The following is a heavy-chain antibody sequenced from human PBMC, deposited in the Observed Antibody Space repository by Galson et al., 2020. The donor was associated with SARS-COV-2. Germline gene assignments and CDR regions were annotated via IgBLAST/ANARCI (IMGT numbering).Heavy chain of an antibody. J-gene: IGHJ4*02. CDR1: GFTFNKAW. D-gene: IGHD2-21*02. V-gene: IGHV3-15*01. CDR2: IKSKNDGGTA. Sequence: GGSLRLSCAASGFTFNKAWMSWVRQAPGKGLEWVGRIKSKNDGGTADYVAPVKGRFTISRDDSKNTLYLQMNSMKTEDTAVYYCTTDLGINCWCDCYIINWGQGTLVTVSS. CDR3: TTDLGINCWCDCYIIN.